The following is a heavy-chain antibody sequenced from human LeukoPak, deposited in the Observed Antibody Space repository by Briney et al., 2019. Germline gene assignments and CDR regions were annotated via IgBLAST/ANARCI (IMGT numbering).Heavy chain of an antibody. CDR1: GGSISSGVYH. V-gene: IGHV4-39*07. D-gene: IGHD1-1*01. J-gene: IGHJ4*02. Sequence: SETLSLTCTVSGGSISSGVYHWGWIRQSPGEGLEWIASIYYTGATYYNPSLKSRVTISVDTSKNQFSLKLSSVTAADTAVYYCARGGMGPFDYWGQGTLVTVSS. CDR3: ARGGMGPFDY. CDR2: IYYTGAT.